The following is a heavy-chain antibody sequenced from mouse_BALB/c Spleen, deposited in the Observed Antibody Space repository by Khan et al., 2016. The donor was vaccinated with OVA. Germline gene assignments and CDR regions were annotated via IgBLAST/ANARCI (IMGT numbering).Heavy chain of an antibody. CDR2: IDPFNGGT. J-gene: IGHJ3*01. D-gene: IGHD2-13*01. V-gene: IGHV1S135*01. CDR3: TRLGTTGWFAD. CDR1: GYSFTNYY. Sequence: EVQLQQSGPELMKPGASVKISCTASGYSFTNYYIHWVKQSHGQSLEWIGYIDPFNGGTNYNQKFKGTATLTVDKSSSTAYMHLSSLTSEDSSVYYCTRLGTTGWFADWGQGTLVTVSA.